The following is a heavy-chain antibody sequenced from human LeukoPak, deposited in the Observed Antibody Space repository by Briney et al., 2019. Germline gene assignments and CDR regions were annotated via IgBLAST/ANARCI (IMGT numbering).Heavy chain of an antibody. J-gene: IGHJ5*02. CDR3: ARTWFGESHNWFDP. D-gene: IGHD3-10*01. Sequence: PGGSLRLSCAASGFTVISNYMSWVRQAPGKELEWVSVIYSGGSTYYADSVKGRFTISRDNSKNTLYLQMNSLRAEDTAVYYCARTWFGESHNWFDPWGQGTLVTVSS. CDR1: GFTVISNY. CDR2: IYSGGST. V-gene: IGHV3-53*01.